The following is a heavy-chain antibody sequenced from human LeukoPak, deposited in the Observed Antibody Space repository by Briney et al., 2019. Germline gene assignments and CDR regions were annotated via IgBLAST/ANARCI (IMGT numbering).Heavy chain of an antibody. D-gene: IGHD3-22*01. J-gene: IGHJ6*02. Sequence: PGGSLRLSCAASGFAFSSYGMHWVRQAPGKGLEWVAVISYDGNNKYYADSVKGRFTISRDNSKNTVYLQMNSLRAEDTAVYYCARAYDSSGYYSYYYYGMDVWGQGTTVTVSS. CDR3: ARAYDSSGYYSYYYYGMDV. V-gene: IGHV3-30*03. CDR1: GFAFSSYG. CDR2: ISYDGNNK.